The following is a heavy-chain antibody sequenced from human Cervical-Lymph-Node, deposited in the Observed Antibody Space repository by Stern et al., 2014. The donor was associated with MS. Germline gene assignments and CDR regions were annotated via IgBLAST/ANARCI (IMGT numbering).Heavy chain of an antibody. D-gene: IGHD3-3*02. V-gene: IGHV4-31*01. J-gene: IGHJ5*02. Sequence: VQLVESGPGLVRPSQALSLTCTVSGGSVSSTGFYWSWIRQLPGKGLEWIGHIYYSGSTDYNPSLKSLVTISVDTFKNQFSLKLGSVTAADTAVYYCARSFSAPGDYFDPWGQGTLVTVSS. CDR1: GGSVSSTGFY. CDR2: IYYSGST. CDR3: ARSFSAPGDYFDP.